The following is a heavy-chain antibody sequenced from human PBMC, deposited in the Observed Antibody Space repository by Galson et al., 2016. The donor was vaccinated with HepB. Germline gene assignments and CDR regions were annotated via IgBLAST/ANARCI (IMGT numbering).Heavy chain of an antibody. CDR3: AREVHTWGARPYFDY. D-gene: IGHD3-16*01. J-gene: IGHJ4*02. CDR2: IYPGGGST. CDR1: GYSFTNYY. Sequence: SVKVSCKASGYSFTNYYLHWVRQAPGQGLEWMGIIYPGGGSTTYAQNFQGRVTMTPDTSTRTVYVDMSSLRSDDTAVYYCAREVHTWGARPYFDYRGQGTLVTVSA. V-gene: IGHV1-46*01.